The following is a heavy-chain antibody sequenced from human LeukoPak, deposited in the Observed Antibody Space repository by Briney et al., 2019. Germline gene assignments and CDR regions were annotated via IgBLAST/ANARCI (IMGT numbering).Heavy chain of an antibody. CDR2: ISGSGGST. Sequence: GGSLRLSCAASGFTFSSYWMSWVRQAPGKGLEWVSAISGSGGSTYYADSVKGRFTISRDNSKNTLYLQMNSLRAEDTAVYYCAKDNHPVVVVSNNWFDPWGQGTLVTVSS. V-gene: IGHV3-23*01. CDR3: AKDNHPVVVVSNNWFDP. CDR1: GFTFSSYW. D-gene: IGHD3-22*01. J-gene: IGHJ5*02.